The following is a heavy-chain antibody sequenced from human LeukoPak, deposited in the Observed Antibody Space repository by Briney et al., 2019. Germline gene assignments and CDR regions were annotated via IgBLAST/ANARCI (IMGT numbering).Heavy chain of an antibody. J-gene: IGHJ4*02. V-gene: IGHV4-4*02. D-gene: IGHD3-22*01. CDR3: ARATFYYDGSGYRTFDS. Sequence: SGTLSLTCAVSGGSISRSNWWTWVRQFPGKGLAWIGEIFHSGSTNHNPSLKSRVIISVDKSKNQFSLKLSSVTAADTAVYYCARATFYYDGSGYRTFDSWGQGTLVTVSS. CDR2: IFHSGST. CDR1: GGSISRSNW.